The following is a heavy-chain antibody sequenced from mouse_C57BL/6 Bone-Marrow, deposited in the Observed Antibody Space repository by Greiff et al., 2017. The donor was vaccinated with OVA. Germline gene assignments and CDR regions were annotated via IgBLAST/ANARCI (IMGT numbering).Heavy chain of an antibody. J-gene: IGHJ3*01. CDR1: GYTFTDYY. Sequence: VQLQQSGPVLVKPGASVKMSCKASGYTFTDYYMNWVKQSHGKSLEWIGVINPYNGGSSSNQKFTGKATLTVDKSSSTAYMELNSLTAEDSAVYYCVLYDGFAYWGQGTLVTVSA. D-gene: IGHD1-1*01. V-gene: IGHV1-19*01. CDR2: INPYNGGS. CDR3: VLYDGFAY.